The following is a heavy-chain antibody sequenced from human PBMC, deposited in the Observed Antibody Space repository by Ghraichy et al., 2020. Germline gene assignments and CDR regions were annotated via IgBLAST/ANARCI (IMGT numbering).Heavy chain of an antibody. V-gene: IGHV1-2*02. CDR1: GYTFTGYY. D-gene: IGHD7-27*01. J-gene: IGHJ6*03. CDR2: INPNSGGT. Sequence: ASVKVSCKASGYTFTGYYMHWVRQAPGQGLEWMGWINPNSGGTNYAQKFQGRVTMTRDTSISTAYMELSRLRSDDTAVYYCARDFNWGEYYYYYMDVWGKGTTVTVSS. CDR3: ARDFNWGEYYYYYMDV.